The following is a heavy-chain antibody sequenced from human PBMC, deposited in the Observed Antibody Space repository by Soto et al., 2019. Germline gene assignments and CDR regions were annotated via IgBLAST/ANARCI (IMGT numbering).Heavy chain of an antibody. D-gene: IGHD2-15*01. Sequence: GGSLRLSCTASGFTFDDYAMHWVRQGPGRGLEWVSGITWNSGKIAYADSVKGRFTIARDDDNNSLYLQMNSLRPEDTALYYCVKDSYADFHRVLSKAEYSFDYWGHGTLVTVSS. V-gene: IGHV3-9*01. J-gene: IGHJ4*01. CDR3: VKDSYADFHRVLSKAEYSFDY. CDR2: ITWNSGKI. CDR1: GFTFDDYA.